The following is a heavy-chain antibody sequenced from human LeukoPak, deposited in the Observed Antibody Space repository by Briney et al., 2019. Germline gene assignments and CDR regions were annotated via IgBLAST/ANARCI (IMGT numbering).Heavy chain of an antibody. CDR2: IIPIFGTA. Sequence: ASVKVSCKASGYTFTDYYMHWVRQAPGQGLEWMGGIIPIFGTANYAQKFQGRVTITADESTSTAYMELSSLRSEDTAVYYCARDKERQQLGERYNWFDPWGQGTLVTVSS. CDR3: ARDKERQQLGERYNWFDP. V-gene: IGHV1-69*13. J-gene: IGHJ5*02. D-gene: IGHD6-13*01. CDR1: GYTFTDYY.